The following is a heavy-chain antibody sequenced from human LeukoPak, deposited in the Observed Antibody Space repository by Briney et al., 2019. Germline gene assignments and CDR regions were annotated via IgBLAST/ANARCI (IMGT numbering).Heavy chain of an antibody. V-gene: IGHV3-30*02. CDR3: AKDGIMHSNGPPGFDP. CDR1: GFSFRSYG. Sequence: GGSLRLSCVASGFSFRSYGIHWVRLAPGKGLEWVTFIHFDGSNEYYADSVKGRFTISRDNSKNTVYLQMNSLRAEDTAVYYCAKDGIMHSNGPPGFDPRGQGTLVSVSS. D-gene: IGHD3-16*01. J-gene: IGHJ5*02. CDR2: IHFDGSNE.